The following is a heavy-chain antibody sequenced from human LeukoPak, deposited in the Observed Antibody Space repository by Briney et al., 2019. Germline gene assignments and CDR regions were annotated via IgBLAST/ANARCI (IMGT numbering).Heavy chain of an antibody. Sequence: SETLSLTRAVYGGSFSGYYWSWIRQPPGKGLEWIGEINHSGSTNYNPSLKSRVTISVDTSKNQFSLKLSSVTAADTAVYYCARGPYDYVWGSYLFDYWGQGTLVNVSS. CDR3: ARGPYDYVWGSYLFDY. CDR2: INHSGST. J-gene: IGHJ4*02. CDR1: GGSFSGYY. D-gene: IGHD3-16*02. V-gene: IGHV4-34*01.